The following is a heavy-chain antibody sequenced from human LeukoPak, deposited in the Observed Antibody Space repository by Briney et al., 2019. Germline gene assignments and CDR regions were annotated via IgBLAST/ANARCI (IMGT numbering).Heavy chain of an antibody. J-gene: IGHJ4*02. D-gene: IGHD2-2*02. Sequence: GGSLRLSCAASGLTFSSYSMNWVRQAPGKGLEWVSSISSSSSYIYYADSVKGRFTISRDNAKNSLYLQMNSLRAEDTAVYYCARGVPAAISSLGLLSSYYFDYWGQGTLVTVSS. V-gene: IGHV3-21*01. CDR2: ISSSSSYI. CDR1: GLTFSSYS. CDR3: ARGVPAAISSLGLLSSYYFDY.